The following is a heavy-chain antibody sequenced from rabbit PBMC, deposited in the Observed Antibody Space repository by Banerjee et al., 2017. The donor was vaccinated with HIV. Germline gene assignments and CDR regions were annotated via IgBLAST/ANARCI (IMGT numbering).Heavy chain of an antibody. CDR3: ARWEIDWQSFNL. V-gene: IGHV1S40*01. CDR2: IYTGGSGST. D-gene: IGHD3-3*01. CDR1: GFSFSSGYY. J-gene: IGHJ4*01. Sequence: QSLEESGGDLVKPGASLTLTCTASGFSFSSGYYMCWVRQAPGKGLEWIACIYTGGSGSTDYASWAKGRFTISKTSSTAVTLQMTSLTAADTATYFCARWEIDWQSFNLWGPGTLVTVS.